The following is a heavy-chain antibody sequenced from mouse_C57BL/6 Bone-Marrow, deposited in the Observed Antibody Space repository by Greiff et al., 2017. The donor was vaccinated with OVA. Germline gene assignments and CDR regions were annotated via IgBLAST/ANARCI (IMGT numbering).Heavy chain of an antibody. CDR3: ASEESYYDYDVVYYAMDY. J-gene: IGHJ4*01. V-gene: IGHV1-59*01. CDR2: IDPSDSYT. D-gene: IGHD2-4*01. CDR1: GYTFTSYW. Sequence: VQLQQPGAELVRPGTSVKLSCKASGYTFTSYWMHWVKQRPGQGLEWIGVIDPSDSYTNYNQKFKGKATLTVDTSSSTAYMQLSSLTSEDSAVYYCASEESYYDYDVVYYAMDYWGQGTSVTVSS.